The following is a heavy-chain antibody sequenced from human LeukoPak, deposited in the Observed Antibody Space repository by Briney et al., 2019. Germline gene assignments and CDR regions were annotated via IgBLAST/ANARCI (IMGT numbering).Heavy chain of an antibody. CDR2: VSGGSAGST. CDR3: ARDGGYKYSYGPDY. J-gene: IGHJ4*02. V-gene: IGHV3-23*01. D-gene: IGHD5-18*01. CDR1: GFTFSSYG. Sequence: PGGSLRLSCAASGFTFSSYGMSWVRQAPGKGLEWVSSVSGGSAGSTYYADSVKGRFTISRDNSKNTLYLQMNSLRAEDTAVYYCARDGGYKYSYGPDYWGQGTLVTVSS.